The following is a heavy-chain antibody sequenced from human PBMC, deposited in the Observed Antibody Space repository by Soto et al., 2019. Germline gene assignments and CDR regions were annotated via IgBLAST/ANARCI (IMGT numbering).Heavy chain of an antibody. CDR2: IDPSDSYT. Sequence: GESLKISCKGSGYSFTSYWISWVRQMPGKGLEWMGRIDPSDSYTNYSPSFQGHVTISADKSISTAYLQWSSLKASDTAMYYCATAGGCSSTSCPLLGNYYYYGMDVWGQGXTVTVYS. CDR1: GYSFTSYW. D-gene: IGHD2-2*01. J-gene: IGHJ6*02. CDR3: ATAGGCSSTSCPLLGNYYYYGMDV. V-gene: IGHV5-10-1*01.